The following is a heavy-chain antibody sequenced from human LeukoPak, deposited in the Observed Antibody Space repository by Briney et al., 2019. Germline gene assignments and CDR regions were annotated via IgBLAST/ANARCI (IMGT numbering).Heavy chain of an antibody. CDR2: IYYSGST. D-gene: IGHD2-15*01. J-gene: IGHJ4*02. CDR3: ARRPIGSSFDY. Sequence: SETLSLTCTVSGGSISSSSYYWGWIRQPPGKGLEWIGSIYYSGSTYYNPSLKSRVTISVDTSKNQFSLKLSSVTAADTAVYYCARRPIGSSFDYWGQGTLVTVSS. V-gene: IGHV4-39*01. CDR1: GGSISSSSYY.